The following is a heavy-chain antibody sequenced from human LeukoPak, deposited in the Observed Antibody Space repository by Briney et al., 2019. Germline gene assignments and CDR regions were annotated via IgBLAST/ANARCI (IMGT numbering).Heavy chain of an antibody. CDR2: MNPNSGNT. V-gene: IGHV1-8*01. D-gene: IGHD6-13*01. CDR1: GYTFTSYD. CDR3: ATAGGSSWYLGTNYYFDY. J-gene: IGHJ4*02. Sequence: GASVKVSCKASGYTFTSYDINWVRQATGQGLEWMGWMNPNSGNTGYAQKFQGRVTMTRNTSISTAYMELSSLRSEDTAVYYCATAGGSSWYLGTNYYFDYWGQGTLVTVSS.